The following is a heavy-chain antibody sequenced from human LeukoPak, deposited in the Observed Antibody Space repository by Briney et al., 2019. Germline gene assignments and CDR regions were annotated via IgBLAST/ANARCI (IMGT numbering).Heavy chain of an antibody. J-gene: IGHJ3*02. CDR3: AKEDDFWSGYSPDAFDI. D-gene: IGHD3-3*01. Sequence: GGSLRLSCAASGFTFSSYAMSWVRQAPGKGLEWVSAISGSGGSTYYADSVKGRFTISRDNSKNTLYLQMNSLRAEDTAVYYCAKEDDFWSGYSPDAFDIWGQGTMVTVSS. CDR1: GFTFSSYA. V-gene: IGHV3-23*01. CDR2: ISGSGGST.